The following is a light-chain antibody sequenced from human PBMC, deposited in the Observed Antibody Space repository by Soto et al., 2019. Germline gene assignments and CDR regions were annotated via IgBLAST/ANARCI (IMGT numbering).Light chain of an antibody. V-gene: IGLV2-11*01. CDR3: CSYAGTYWV. CDR2: DVN. J-gene: IGLJ3*02. CDR1: SSDVGGYNY. Sequence: QSALTQPRSVAGAPGQSGTISCIGTSSDVGGYNYVSWYQQHPGKAPKLMIYDVNERPSGVPDRFSGSKSGNTASLTISGLRAEDEADYYCCSYAGTYWVFGGGTKVTVL.